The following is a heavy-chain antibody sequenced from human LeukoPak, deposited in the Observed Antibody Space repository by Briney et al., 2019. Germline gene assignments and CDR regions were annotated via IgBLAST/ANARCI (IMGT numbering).Heavy chain of an antibody. D-gene: IGHD5-12*01. CDR3: ARDSGYDSPYYFDY. Sequence: PGGSLILSCAASGFTVSSNYMSWVRQAPGKGLEWVSVIYSGGSTYYADSVKGRFTISRDNSKSTLYLQMNSLRAEDTAVYYCARDSGYDSPYYFDYWGQGTLVTVSS. J-gene: IGHJ4*02. CDR2: IYSGGST. V-gene: IGHV3-53*01. CDR1: GFTVSSNY.